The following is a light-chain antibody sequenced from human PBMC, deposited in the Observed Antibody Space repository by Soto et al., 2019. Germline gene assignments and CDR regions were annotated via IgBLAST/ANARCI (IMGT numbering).Light chain of an antibody. CDR3: QQYGTTPPT. CDR2: GAS. Sequence: EIVLTQSPGTLSLSPGERVTLSCRASQSVSSNYLAWYQQKPGQAPRLLIFGASSRATGIPDRFSGSGSGTDFTLTISGLEPEDFAVYYCQQYGTTPPTFGQGTKLEIK. CDR1: QSVSSNY. V-gene: IGKV3-20*01. J-gene: IGKJ2*01.